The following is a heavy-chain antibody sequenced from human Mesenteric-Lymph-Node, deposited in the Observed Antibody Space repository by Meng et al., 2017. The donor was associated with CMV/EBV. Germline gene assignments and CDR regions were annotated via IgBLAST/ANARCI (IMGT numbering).Heavy chain of an antibody. CDR3: ARGLQLLYGSWFDP. V-gene: IGHV4-30-4*08. CDR1: RGSISSGDYY. CDR2: IYYSGST. J-gene: IGHJ5*02. Sequence: SRGSISSGDYYWSWIRQPPGKGLEWIGYIYYSGSTYYNPSLKSRVTISVDTSKNQFSLKLSSVTAADTAVYYCARGLQLLYGSWFDPWGQGTLVTVSS. D-gene: IGHD2-2*02.